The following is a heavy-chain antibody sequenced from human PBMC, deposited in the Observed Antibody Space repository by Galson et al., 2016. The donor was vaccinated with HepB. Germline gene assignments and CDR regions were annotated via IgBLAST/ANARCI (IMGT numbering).Heavy chain of an antibody. D-gene: IGHD6-19*01. CDR1: GFSFSNYN. J-gene: IGHJ4*02. Sequence: SLRLSCAASGFSFSNYNMHWVRQAPGKGLEWVALIWYDGSNKYYAESAKCRFTISRDNSKKTLYLQMNSLRAEDTAVYYCARDLEWLDYFDYWGQGSLVTVSS. CDR3: ARDLEWLDYFDY. CDR2: IWYDGSNK. V-gene: IGHV3-33*01.